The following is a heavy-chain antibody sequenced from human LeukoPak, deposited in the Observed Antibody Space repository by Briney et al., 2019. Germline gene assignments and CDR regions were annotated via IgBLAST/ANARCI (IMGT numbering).Heavy chain of an antibody. CDR1: GFTFSSYA. D-gene: IGHD2-2*01. CDR2: ISCSGGST. CDR3: AKGYCSSTSCYARFQH. Sequence: GGSLRLSCAASGFTFSSYAMSWVRQAPGKGLEWVSAISCSGGSTYYADSVKGRFTISRDNSKNTPYLQMNSLRAEDTAVYYCAKGYCSSTSCYARFQHWGQGTLVTVAS. J-gene: IGHJ1*01. V-gene: IGHV3-23*01.